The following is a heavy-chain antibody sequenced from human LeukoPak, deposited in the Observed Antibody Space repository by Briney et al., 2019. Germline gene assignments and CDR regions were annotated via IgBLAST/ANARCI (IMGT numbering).Heavy chain of an antibody. CDR2: INTDGSST. D-gene: IGHD3-3*01. V-gene: IGHV3-74*01. Sequence: GGSLRLSCAASGFTFSSYWMHWVRQAPGKGLVWVSRINTDGSSTSYADSVKGRLTISRDNSKNTLFLQMNSLRADDAAVYYCARAAATADYDVWSGYATKYFDFWGQGTLVTVSS. CDR1: GFTFSSYW. J-gene: IGHJ4*02. CDR3: ARAAATADYDVWSGYATKYFDF.